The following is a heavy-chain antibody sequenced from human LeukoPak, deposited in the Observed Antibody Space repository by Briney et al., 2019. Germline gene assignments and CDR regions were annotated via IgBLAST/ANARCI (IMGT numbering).Heavy chain of an antibody. CDR2: IRACNGST. CDR1: GYTFTSYG. CDR3: EKAIGHAYSSSTSCYERGSFDP. J-gene: IGHJ5*02. D-gene: IGHD2-2*01. V-gene: IGHV1-18*01. Sequence: AAVTVSFKGSGYTFTSYGIRWVRPAPAQGLEWVGLIRACNGSTNCGERLQGRVANTADRSTSTAYMDMKSLRSEDTAVYYCEKAIGHAYSSSTSCYERGSFDPWGQGTVVTVSS.